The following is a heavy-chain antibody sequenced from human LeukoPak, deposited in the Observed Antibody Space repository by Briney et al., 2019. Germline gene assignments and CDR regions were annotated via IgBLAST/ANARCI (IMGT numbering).Heavy chain of an antibody. CDR3: ASEGEVVASVGDIVVGESVPNDY. J-gene: IGHJ4*02. D-gene: IGHD2-2*01. Sequence: ASVKVSCKASGYTFTGYYMHWVRQAPGQGLEWMGWINPNSGGTNYAQKFQGRVTMTRDTSISTAYMELSRLRSDDTAVYYCASEGEVVASVGDIVVGESVPNDYWGQGTLVTVSS. V-gene: IGHV1-2*02. CDR1: GYTFTGYY. CDR2: INPNSGGT.